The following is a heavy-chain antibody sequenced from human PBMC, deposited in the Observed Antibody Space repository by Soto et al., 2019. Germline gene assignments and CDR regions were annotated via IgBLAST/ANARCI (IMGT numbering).Heavy chain of an antibody. V-gene: IGHV3-20*01. D-gene: IGHD3-3*01. J-gene: IGHJ6*02. Sequence: GGSLRLSCAASGFTFDDYGMSWVRQAPGKGLEWVSGINWNGGSTGYADSVKGRFTISRDNAKNSLYLQMNSLRAEDTALYHCARGAVLRFLEWLLYRYYYYGMDVWGQGTTVTVSS. CDR2: INWNGGST. CDR3: ARGAVLRFLEWLLYRYYYYGMDV. CDR1: GFTFDDYG.